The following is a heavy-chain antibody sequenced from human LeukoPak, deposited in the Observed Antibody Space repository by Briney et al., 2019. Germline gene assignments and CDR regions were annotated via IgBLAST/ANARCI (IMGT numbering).Heavy chain of an antibody. CDR2: IHYSGST. Sequence: SETLSLTCTVSGGSISTYYWTWIRQPPGKGLEWIAYIHYSGSTNYNPSLKSRVTISVDTSKNQFSLRLSSVTAADTAVYYCARLQNYDFWSGYPYGMDVWGQGTTVTVSS. CDR1: GGSISTYY. J-gene: IGHJ6*02. D-gene: IGHD3-3*01. CDR3: ARLQNYDFWSGYPYGMDV. V-gene: IGHV4-59*08.